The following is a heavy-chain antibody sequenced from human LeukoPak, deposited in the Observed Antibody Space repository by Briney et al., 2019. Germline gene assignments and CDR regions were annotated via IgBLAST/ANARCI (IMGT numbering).Heavy chain of an antibody. V-gene: IGHV3-23*01. Sequence: GGSLRLSCAASGFTFSSYAMSWVRQAPGKGLEWVSAISGSGGSTYYADSVEGRFTISRDNSKNTLYLQMNSLRAEDTAVYYCAKVTGAYDYVWGSYRLLNFDYWGQGTLVTVSS. CDR3: AKVTGAYDYVWGSYRLLNFDY. D-gene: IGHD3-16*02. CDR1: GFTFSSYA. CDR2: ISGSGGST. J-gene: IGHJ4*02.